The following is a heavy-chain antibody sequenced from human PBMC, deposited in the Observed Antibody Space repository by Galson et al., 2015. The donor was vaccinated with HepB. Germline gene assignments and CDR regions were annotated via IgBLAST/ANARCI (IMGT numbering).Heavy chain of an antibody. J-gene: IGHJ4*02. Sequence: TLSLTCTVSGGSISSGGYYWSWIRQHPGKGLEWIGYIYYSGSTYYNPSLKSRVTISVDTSKNQFSLKLSSVTAADTAVYYCARGERAAAGTPFDYWGQGTLVTVSS. CDR1: GGSISSGGYY. V-gene: IGHV4-31*03. CDR2: IYYSGST. CDR3: ARGERAAAGTPFDY. D-gene: IGHD6-13*01.